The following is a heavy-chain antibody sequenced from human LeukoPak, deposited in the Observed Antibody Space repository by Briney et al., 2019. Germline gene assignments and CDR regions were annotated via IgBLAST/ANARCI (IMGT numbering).Heavy chain of an antibody. V-gene: IGHV4-59*08. CDR2: LYYSGST. J-gene: IGHJ2*01. Sequence: PSETLSLTCTVSGGSISSYHWVCIRQPPGKGLEWIGYLYYSGSTNYNPSLKSRVTISVDTSKNQFSLKLSSVTAADTAVYYCERHTGGWANWYFDLWGRGTLVTVSS. CDR3: ERHTGGWANWYFDL. D-gene: IGHD6-19*01. CDR1: GGSISSYH.